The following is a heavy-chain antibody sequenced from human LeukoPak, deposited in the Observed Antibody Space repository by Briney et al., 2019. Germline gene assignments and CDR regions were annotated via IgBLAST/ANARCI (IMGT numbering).Heavy chain of an antibody. V-gene: IGHV3-48*01. D-gene: IGHD3-3*01. CDR3: ESGGVQH. J-gene: IGHJ1*01. CDR2: VSSSGSTI. Sequence: GGSLRLSCAASGFSSSSDSMNWGREAPGEGLEWRSYVSSSGSTIHSADSVKGRFTISRDNAKNSLYLEMDSLRPRDRAAYYWESGGVQHWGQGTLVTVSS. CDR1: GFSSSSDS.